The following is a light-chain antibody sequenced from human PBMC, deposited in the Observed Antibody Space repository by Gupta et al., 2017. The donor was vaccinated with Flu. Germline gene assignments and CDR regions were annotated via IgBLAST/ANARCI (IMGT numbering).Light chain of an antibody. V-gene: IGLV6-57*01. CDR2: EDG. CDR3: QSYDNGYPV. J-gene: IGLJ2*01. CDR1: ESNIVSNY. Sequence: FALTHPPPVSASPGRTVTISCTRSESNIVSNYVQWFQQLPASTPTPIINEDGQRPSAVPDRFTAAIDESSNAASLTTSGLGQDDEADYRCQSYDNGYPVFGGGTKLTVL.